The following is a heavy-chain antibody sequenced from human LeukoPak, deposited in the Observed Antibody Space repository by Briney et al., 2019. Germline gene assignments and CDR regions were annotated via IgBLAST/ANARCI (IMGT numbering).Heavy chain of an antibody. Sequence: SETLSLTCTVSGGSVSSGSYYWSWIRQPPGKGLEWIGYIYYSGSTNYNPSLKSRVTISVDTSKNQLSLKLSSVTAADTAVYYCARGYRSSWYDGDAFDIWGQGTMVTVSS. V-gene: IGHV4-61*01. J-gene: IGHJ3*02. CDR1: GGSVSSGSYY. D-gene: IGHD6-13*01. CDR3: ARGYRSSWYDGDAFDI. CDR2: IYYSGST.